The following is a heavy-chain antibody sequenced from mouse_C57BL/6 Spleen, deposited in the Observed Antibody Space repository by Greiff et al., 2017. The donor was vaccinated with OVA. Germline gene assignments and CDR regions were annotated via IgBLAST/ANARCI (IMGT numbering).Heavy chain of an antibody. J-gene: IGHJ4*01. CDR1: GYTFTDYY. Sequence: EVQLQQSGPELVKPGASVKISCKASGYTFTDYYMNWVKQSHGKSLEWIGDINPNNGGTSYNQKFKGKATLTVDKSSSTAYMELRSLTSEDSAVYYCARNRGWDYAMDYWGQGTSVTVSS. CDR2: INPNNGGT. CDR3: ARNRGWDYAMDY. V-gene: IGHV1-26*01. D-gene: IGHD3-3*01.